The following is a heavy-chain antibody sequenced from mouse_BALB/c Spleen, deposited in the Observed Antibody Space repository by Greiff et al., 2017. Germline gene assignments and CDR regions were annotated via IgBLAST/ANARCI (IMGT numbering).Heavy chain of an antibody. CDR1: GYTFTSYV. Sequence: EVQLQESGPELVKPGASVKMSCKASGYTFTSYVMHWVKQKPGQGLEWIGYINPYNDGTKYNEKFKGKATLTSDKSSSTAYMELSSLTSEDSAVYYCAREENYGSSAGFAYWGQGTLVTVSA. CDR3: AREENYGSSAGFAY. D-gene: IGHD1-1*01. V-gene: IGHV1-14*01. CDR2: INPYNDGT. J-gene: IGHJ3*01.